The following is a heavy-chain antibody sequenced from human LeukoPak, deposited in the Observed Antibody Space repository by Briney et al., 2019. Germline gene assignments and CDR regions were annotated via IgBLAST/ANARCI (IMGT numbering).Heavy chain of an antibody. J-gene: IGHJ4*02. D-gene: IGHD5-24*01. CDR2: INAGNGHA. Sequence: ASVKVSCKASGYTFSGYAVHWVRQAPGQRFEWMGWINAGNGHAKYSQNFQGRVTITRDSPANIVYMELSSLTSEDTAVYYCARGIWSATRVDYYLDNWGQGTLVTVSS. V-gene: IGHV1-3*01. CDR3: ARGIWSATRVDYYLDN. CDR1: GYTFSGYA.